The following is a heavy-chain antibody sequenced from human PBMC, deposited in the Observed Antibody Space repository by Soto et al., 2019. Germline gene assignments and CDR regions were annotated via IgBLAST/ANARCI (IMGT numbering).Heavy chain of an antibody. CDR2: IYYSGST. CDR3: ARPQGYCSGGSCYSADAFDI. J-gene: IGHJ3*02. V-gene: IGHV4-31*03. D-gene: IGHD2-15*01. CDR1: GGSISSGGYY. Sequence: QVQLQESGPGLVKPSQTLSLTCTVSGGSISSGGYYWSWIRQHPGKGLEWIGYIYYSGSTYYNPSLNSRVTISVDTSKNQFSLQLSSVTAADTAVYYCARPQGYCSGGSCYSADAFDIWGQGTMVTVSS.